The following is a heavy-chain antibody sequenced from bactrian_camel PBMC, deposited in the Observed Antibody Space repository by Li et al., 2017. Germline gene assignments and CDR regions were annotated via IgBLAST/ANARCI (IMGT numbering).Heavy chain of an antibody. D-gene: IGHD6*01. J-gene: IGHJ4*01. CDR3: AAAAYGSGCYTWAGYNY. CDR1: GDTHTSYS. CDR2: IYTGAGST. V-gene: IGHV3S1*01. Sequence: HVQLVESGGGSVQAGGSLKLSCAVSGDTHTSYSMAWFRQAPGKGRVGVAAIYTGAGSTWYADSVKGRFIISQDNAKNTLYLQMSSLKPEDTGMYYCAAAAYGSGCYTWAGYNYWGQGTQVTVS.